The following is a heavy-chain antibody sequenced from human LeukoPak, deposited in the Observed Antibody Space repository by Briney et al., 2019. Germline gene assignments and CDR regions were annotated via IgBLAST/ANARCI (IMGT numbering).Heavy chain of an antibody. Sequence: ASVKVSYKASGYTFNSYGISWVRQAPGQGLEWIGWISAYNGNTNYAQKLQGRVTMTTGTSTSTAYMELRSLRSDDTAVYYCARDILTGRGWFDPWGQGTLVTVSS. D-gene: IGHD3-9*01. V-gene: IGHV1-18*01. CDR2: ISAYNGNT. CDR1: GYTFNSYG. J-gene: IGHJ5*02. CDR3: ARDILTGRGWFDP.